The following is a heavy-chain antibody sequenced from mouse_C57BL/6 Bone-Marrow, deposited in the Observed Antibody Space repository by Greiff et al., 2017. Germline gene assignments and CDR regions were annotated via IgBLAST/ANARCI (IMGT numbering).Heavy chain of an antibody. D-gene: IGHD1-1*01. Sequence: QVQLQQPGAELVKPGASVKLSCKASGYTFTSYWMHWVKQRPEQGLEWIGYIYPRDGSTKYNEKFKGKAKLTADKSSSTAYMQLNSLTSEDSAVYFCARIFAITTGVATQYFDVWGTGTTVTVSS. J-gene: IGHJ1*03. V-gene: IGHV1-53*01. CDR2: IYPRDGST. CDR3: ARIFAITTGVATQYFDV. CDR1: GYTFTSYW.